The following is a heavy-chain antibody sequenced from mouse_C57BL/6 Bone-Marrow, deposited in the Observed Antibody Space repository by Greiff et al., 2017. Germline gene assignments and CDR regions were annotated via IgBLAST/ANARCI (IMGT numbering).Heavy chain of an antibody. J-gene: IGHJ4*01. CDR1: GYTFTSYG. Sequence: VQLQQSGAELARPGASVKLSCKASGYTFTSYGISWVKQRTGQGLEWIGEIYPRSGNTSYNEKFKGKATLTADKSSSTAYMELRSLTSEDSAVYFCARLGSYYAMDYGGQGTSGTVSS. CDR3: ARLGSYYAMDY. V-gene: IGHV1-81*01. CDR2: IYPRSGNT.